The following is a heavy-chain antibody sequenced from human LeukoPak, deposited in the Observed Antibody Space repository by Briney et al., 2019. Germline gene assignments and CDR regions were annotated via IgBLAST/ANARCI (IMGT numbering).Heavy chain of an antibody. J-gene: IGHJ2*01. D-gene: IGHD5-18*01. CDR2: INPNSGGT. V-gene: IGHV1-2*04. CDR3: ARDRARVETAMVDWYFDL. Sequence: ASVKVSCKASGYTFTGYYMHWVRQAPGQGLEWMGWINPNSGGTNYAQKFQGWVTMTRDTSISTAYMDLSRLRSDDTAVYYCARDRARVETAMVDWYFDLWGRGTLVTVSS. CDR1: GYTFTGYY.